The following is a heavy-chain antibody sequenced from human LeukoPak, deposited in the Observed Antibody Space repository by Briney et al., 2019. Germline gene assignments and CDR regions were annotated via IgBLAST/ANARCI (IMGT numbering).Heavy chain of an antibody. CDR1: GGSISSGGYY. Sequence: SETLSLTCTVSGGSISSGGYYWSWIRQHPGKGLEWIGYIYYSGSTNYNPSLKSRVTISVDTSKNQFSLKLSSVTAADTAVYYCARGELRFLEWSLIPEFLDYWGQGTLVTVSS. V-gene: IGHV4-61*08. D-gene: IGHD3-3*01. CDR2: IYYSGST. CDR3: ARGELRFLEWSLIPEFLDY. J-gene: IGHJ4*02.